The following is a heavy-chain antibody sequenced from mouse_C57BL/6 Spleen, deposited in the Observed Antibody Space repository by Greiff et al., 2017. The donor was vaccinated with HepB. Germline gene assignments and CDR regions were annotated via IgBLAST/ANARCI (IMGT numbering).Heavy chain of an antibody. V-gene: IGHV1-42*01. CDR3: ARRDYVSSYSLSS. D-gene: IGHD1-1*01. CDR1: GYSFTGYY. J-gene: IGHJ2*01. Sequence: EVQLQQSGPELVKPGASVKISCKASGYSFTGYYMNWVKQSPEKSLEWIGEINTSTGGTTYNQKFKAKATLTVDKSSSTAYMQLKSLTSEDSAVYYCARRDYVSSYSLSSWGQGTTLTVSS. CDR2: INTSTGGT.